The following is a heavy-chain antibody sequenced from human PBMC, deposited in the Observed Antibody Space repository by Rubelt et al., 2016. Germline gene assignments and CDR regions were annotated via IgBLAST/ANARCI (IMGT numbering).Heavy chain of an antibody. V-gene: IGHV3-66*01. CDR3: AREGLTSGDAFDI. CDR1: GFTVSSSY. J-gene: IGHJ3*02. Sequence: EVQLVESGGGLVQPGGSLRLSCAASGFTVSSSYMSWVRQAPGKGLEWVSIIYAGGNTDYADSVKGRFTMSRDNSKNTLYLQMNNLRAEDTAVYYCAREGLTSGDAFDIWGQGTMVTVSS. CDR2: IYAGGNT. D-gene: IGHD6-19*01.